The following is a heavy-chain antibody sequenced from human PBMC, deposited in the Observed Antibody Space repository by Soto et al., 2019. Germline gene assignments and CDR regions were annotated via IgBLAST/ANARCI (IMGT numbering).Heavy chain of an antibody. Sequence: ASVKVSCKASGYTFTSYGISWVRQAPGQGLEWMGWISAYNGNTNYAQKLQGRVTMTTDTSTSTAYMELRSLRSDDTAVYYCARAEVGQWLALGYFDYWGQGTLVTVSS. V-gene: IGHV1-18*01. CDR2: ISAYNGNT. D-gene: IGHD6-19*01. J-gene: IGHJ4*02. CDR1: GYTFTSYG. CDR3: ARAEVGQWLALGYFDY.